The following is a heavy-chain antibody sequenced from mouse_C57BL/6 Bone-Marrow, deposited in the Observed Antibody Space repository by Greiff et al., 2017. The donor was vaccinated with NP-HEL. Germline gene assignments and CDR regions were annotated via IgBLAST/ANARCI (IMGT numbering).Heavy chain of an antibody. CDR3: ARGGYGYGPAY. J-gene: IGHJ3*01. CDR2: ILPSIGRT. D-gene: IGHD2-2*01. CDR1: DSEVFPIAY. V-gene: IGHV15-2*01. Sequence: VKLLESGSELRSPGSSVKLSCKDFDSEVFPIAYMSWVRQKPGHGFEWIGGILPSIGRTIYGEKFEDKATLDADTLSNTAYLELNSLTSEDSAIYYCARGGYGYGPAYWGQGTLVTVSA.